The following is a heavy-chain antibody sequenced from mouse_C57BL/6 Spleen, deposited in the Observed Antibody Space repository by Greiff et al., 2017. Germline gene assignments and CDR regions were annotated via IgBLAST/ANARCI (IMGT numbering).Heavy chain of an antibody. D-gene: IGHD2-4*01. V-gene: IGHV2-5*01. CDR1: GFSLTSYG. CDR3: AKEGDDYDDAMDY. J-gene: IGHJ4*01. Sequence: QVQLKESGPGLVQPSQSLSITCTVSGFSLTSYGVHWVRQSPGKGLEWLGVIWRGGSTDYNAAFMSRLSITKDNSKSQVFFKMNSLQADDTAIYYCAKEGDDYDDAMDYWGQGTSVTVSS. CDR2: IWRGGST.